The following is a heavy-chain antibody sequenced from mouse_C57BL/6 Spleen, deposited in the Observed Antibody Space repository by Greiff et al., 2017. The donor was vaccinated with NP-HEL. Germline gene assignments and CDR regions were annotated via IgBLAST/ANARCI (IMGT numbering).Heavy chain of an antibody. Sequence: EVQRVESGGGLVKPGGSLKLSCAASGFTFSSYAMSWVRQTPEKRLEWVATISDGGSYTYYPDNVKGRFTISRDNAKNNLYLQMSHLKSEDTAMYYCARDRGIYGAMDYWGQGTSVTVSS. CDR2: ISDGGSYT. J-gene: IGHJ4*01. CDR1: GFTFSSYA. V-gene: IGHV5-4*01. D-gene: IGHD1-1*01. CDR3: ARDRGIYGAMDY.